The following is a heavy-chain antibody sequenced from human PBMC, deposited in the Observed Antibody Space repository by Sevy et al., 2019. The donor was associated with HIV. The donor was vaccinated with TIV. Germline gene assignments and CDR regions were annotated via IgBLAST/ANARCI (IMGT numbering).Heavy chain of an antibody. J-gene: IGHJ4*02. CDR3: AKDQGYNWNTEGFFDY. CDR2: IRYDGSNK. Sequence: GGSLRLSCAASAFSFSTNGMHWVRQAPGKGLEWVAFIRYDGSNKFYTDSVKGRFTISRDNSKNTLYLQMNSLTTEDTAVYYCAKDQGYNWNTEGFFDYWGQGTLVTVSP. D-gene: IGHD1-20*01. CDR1: AFSFSTNG. V-gene: IGHV3-30*02.